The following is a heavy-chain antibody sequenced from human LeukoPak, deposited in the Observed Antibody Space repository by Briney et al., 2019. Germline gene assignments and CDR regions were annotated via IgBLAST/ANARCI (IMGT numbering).Heavy chain of an antibody. CDR3: ARTSNYDFWSGYSPGGMDA. CDR1: GFTVSSNY. Sequence: GGSLRLSCAASGFTVSSNYMSWVRQAPGKGLEWVSVIYSGGSTYYADSVKGRFTISRDNSKNTLYLQMNSLRAEDTAVYYCARTSNYDFWSGYSPGGMDAWGQGTTVTVSS. J-gene: IGHJ6*02. CDR2: IYSGGST. D-gene: IGHD3-3*01. V-gene: IGHV3-53*01.